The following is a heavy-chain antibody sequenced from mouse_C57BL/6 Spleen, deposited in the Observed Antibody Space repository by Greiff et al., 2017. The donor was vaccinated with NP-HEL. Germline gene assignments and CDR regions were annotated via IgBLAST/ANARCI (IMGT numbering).Heavy chain of an antibody. J-gene: IGHJ4*01. D-gene: IGHD1-1*01. Sequence: QVQLQQPGAELVKPGASVKMSCKASGYTFTSYWITWVKQRPGQGLEWIGDIYPGSGSTNYNEKFKSKATLTVDTSSSTAYMQLSSLTSEDSAVYYCARSGSTTVEAMDYWGQGTSVTVSS. CDR1: GYTFTSYW. CDR3: ARSGSTTVEAMDY. CDR2: IYPGSGST. V-gene: IGHV1-55*01.